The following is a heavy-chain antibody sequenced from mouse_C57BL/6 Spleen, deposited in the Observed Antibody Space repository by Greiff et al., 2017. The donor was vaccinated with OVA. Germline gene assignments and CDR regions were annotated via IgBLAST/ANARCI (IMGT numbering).Heavy chain of an antibody. CDR1: GYTFTSYW. CDR2: IDPSDSYT. D-gene: IGHD2-3*01. CDR3: ARGDGYYERFDY. V-gene: IGHV1-50*01. J-gene: IGHJ2*01. Sequence: QVQLQQSGAELVKPGASVKLSCKASGYTFTSYWMQWVKQRPGQGLEWIGEIDPSDSYTNYNQKFKGKATLTVDTSSSTAYMQLSSLTSEDSAVYYCARGDGYYERFDYWGQGTTLTVSS.